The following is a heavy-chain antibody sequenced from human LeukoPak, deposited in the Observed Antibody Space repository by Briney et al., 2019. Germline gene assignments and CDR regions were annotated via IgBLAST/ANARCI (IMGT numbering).Heavy chain of an antibody. CDR2: ISSSSSYI. J-gene: IGHJ6*03. V-gene: IGHV3-21*01. CDR1: GFTFSSYS. CDR3: ARLRADYYYMDV. Sequence: PGGSLRLSCAASGFTFSSYSMIWVRQAPGKGLEWVSSISSSSSYIYYADSVKGRFTISRDNAKNSLYLQMNSLRAEDTAVYYCARLRADYYYMDVWGKGTTVTVSS.